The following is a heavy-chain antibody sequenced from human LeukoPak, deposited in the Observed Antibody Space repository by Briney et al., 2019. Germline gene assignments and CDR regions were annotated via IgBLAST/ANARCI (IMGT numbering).Heavy chain of an antibody. J-gene: IGHJ4*02. V-gene: IGHV3-74*01. CDR1: GFTFSSHW. Sequence: GGSLRLSCAASGFTFSSHWMHWVRQAPGKGLVWVSRINSDGSSTSYADSVKGRFTISRDNAKNTLYLQMNSLRVEDTAVYYCAISEGSGYYCADWGQGTLVTVSS. D-gene: IGHD3-22*01. CDR2: INSDGSST. CDR3: AISEGSGYYCAD.